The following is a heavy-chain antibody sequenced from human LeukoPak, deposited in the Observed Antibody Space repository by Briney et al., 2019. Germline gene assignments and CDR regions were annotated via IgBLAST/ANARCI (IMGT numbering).Heavy chain of an antibody. J-gene: IGHJ6*04. D-gene: IGHD6-19*01. CDR2: ISYDGSNK. CDR3: ARVAVTIYSYYYGMDV. Sequence: GRSLRLSCAASGFTFSSYAMHGVRQAPGKGLEWVAVISYDGSNKYYADSVKGRFTISRDNSKNTLYLQMNSLRAEDTAVYYCARVAVTIYSYYYGMDVWGKGTTVTVSS. CDR1: GFTFSSYA. V-gene: IGHV3-30*04.